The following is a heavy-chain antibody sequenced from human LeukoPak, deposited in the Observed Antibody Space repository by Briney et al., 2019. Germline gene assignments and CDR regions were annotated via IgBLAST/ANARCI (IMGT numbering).Heavy chain of an antibody. Sequence: GGSLRLSCAASGFTFSSFVMSWVRQAPGKGLEWVSVIGGSGTSTYYADSVKGRFTISRDNSKNTLHLQMNSLRVEEAAVYYCARGYGDSIHFDYWGQGTLVTVTS. CDR1: GFTFSSFV. J-gene: IGHJ4*02. CDR3: ARGYGDSIHFDY. CDR2: IGGSGTST. V-gene: IGHV3-23*01. D-gene: IGHD4-17*01.